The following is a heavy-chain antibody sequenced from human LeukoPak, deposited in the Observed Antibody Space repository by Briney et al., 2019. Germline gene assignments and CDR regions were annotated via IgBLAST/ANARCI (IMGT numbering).Heavy chain of an antibody. D-gene: IGHD3-10*01. V-gene: IGHV4-61*01. CDR2: IYYSGST. CDR3: ARATNYGSGSRTYYYYMDV. J-gene: IGHJ6*03. CDR1: GGSISSSSYY. Sequence: SETLSLTCTVSGGSISSSSYYWSWIRQPPGKGLEWIGYIYYSGSTNYNPSLKSRVTISVDTSKNQFSLKLSSVTAADTAVYYCARATNYGSGSRTYYYYMDVWGKGTTVTISS.